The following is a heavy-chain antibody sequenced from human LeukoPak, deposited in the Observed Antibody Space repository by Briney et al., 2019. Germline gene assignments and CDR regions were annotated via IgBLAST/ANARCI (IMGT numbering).Heavy chain of an antibody. V-gene: IGHV3-23*01. CDR2: IGGSDGTT. J-gene: IGHJ4*02. CDR1: GFNLRTYA. CDR3: AKGLVVNDNYFDN. D-gene: IGHD2-15*01. Sequence: GQSLRLSCAASGFNLRTYAMNWVRQVPGKGLEWVSTIGGSDGTTYYADSVKGRFTISSDFSTNTVSLQMNSLRAEDTAVYFCAKGLVVNDNYFDNWGQGTLVTVSS.